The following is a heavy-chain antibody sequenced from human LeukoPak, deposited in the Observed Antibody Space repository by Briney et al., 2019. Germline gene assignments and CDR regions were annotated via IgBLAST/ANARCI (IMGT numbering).Heavy chain of an antibody. D-gene: IGHD1-26*01. V-gene: IGHV3-23*01. CDR1: GFTFSYYA. J-gene: IGHJ4*02. CDR2: NNGGGGNT. Sequence: PGGSLRLSCAASGFTFSYYAMNWVRRTPRKGLGWVSSNNGGGGNTYYADSVNGPITISKDNSQNTLYLQMDSLSAADAAVYYCAKSCSGSYIPFDYWGQGTLVTVSS. CDR3: AKSCSGSYIPFDY.